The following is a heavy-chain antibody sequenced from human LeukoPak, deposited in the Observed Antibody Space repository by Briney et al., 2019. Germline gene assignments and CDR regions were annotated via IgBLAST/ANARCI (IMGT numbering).Heavy chain of an antibody. V-gene: IGHV3-23*01. CDR2: ISESGDVT. D-gene: IGHD6-6*01. CDR1: GFTFSNYP. CDR3: ARDSSHYLGSSDY. Sequence: GGSLRLSCEDSGFTFSNYPMSWGRQAPGGGLEWVSVISESGDVTHYADAMKGRFTISRDNAKNTLNLQMNSLRAEDTAIYYCARDSSHYLGSSDYWGQGTLVTVSS. J-gene: IGHJ4*02.